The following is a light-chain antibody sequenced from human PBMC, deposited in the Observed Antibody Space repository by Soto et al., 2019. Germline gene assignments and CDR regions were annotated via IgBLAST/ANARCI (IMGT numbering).Light chain of an antibody. CDR2: DVS. CDR1: SSDVGGYNY. Sequence: QSALTQPASVSGSPGQSITISCTGTSSDVGGYNYVSWYQQHPGKAPKLMIYDVSNRPSGGSNRCSGSKSGNTASLPISGLQAEDEADYYCSSYTSSGTYVFGTGTKLTVL. CDR3: SSYTSSGTYV. V-gene: IGLV2-14*01. J-gene: IGLJ1*01.